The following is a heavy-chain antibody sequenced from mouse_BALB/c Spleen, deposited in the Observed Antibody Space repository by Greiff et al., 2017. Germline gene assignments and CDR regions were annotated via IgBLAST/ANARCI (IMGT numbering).Heavy chain of an antibody. Sequence: EVKLMESGGGLVQPGGSLKLSCAASGFTFSSYTMSWVRQTPEKRLEWVAYISNGGGSTYYPDTVKGRFTISRDNAKNTLYLQMSSLKSEDTAMYYCARHDYYGSSYPYWYFDVWGAGTTVTVSS. J-gene: IGHJ1*01. CDR3: ARHDYYGSSYPYWYFDV. D-gene: IGHD1-1*01. CDR2: ISNGGGST. V-gene: IGHV5-12-2*01. CDR1: GFTFSSYT.